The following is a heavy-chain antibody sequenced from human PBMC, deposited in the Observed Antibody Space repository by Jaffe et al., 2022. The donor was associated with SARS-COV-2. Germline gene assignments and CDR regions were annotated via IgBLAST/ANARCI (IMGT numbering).Heavy chain of an antibody. Sequence: EVQLVESGGGLVQPGGSLRLSCTVSGFNFSTNWMHWVRQAPGKGLVWVSCINSDVKTTNYADSVKGRFTISRDNAKNTLYLQMNNLRAEDTAVYYCARDYYYRMDVWGQGTTVTVSS. CDR2: INSDVKTT. CDR1: GFNFSTNW. J-gene: IGHJ6*02. CDR3: ARDYYYRMDV. V-gene: IGHV3-74*01.